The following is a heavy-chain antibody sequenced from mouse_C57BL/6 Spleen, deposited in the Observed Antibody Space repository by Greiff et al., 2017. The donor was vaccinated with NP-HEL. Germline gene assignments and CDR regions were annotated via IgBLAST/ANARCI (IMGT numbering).Heavy chain of an antibody. CDR1: GYTFTDYN. V-gene: IGHV1-22*01. Sequence: VQLKQSGPELVKPGASVQMSCKASGYTFTDYNMHWVKQSHGKSLEWIGYINPNNGGTSYNQKFKGKATLTVNKSSSTAYMELRSLTSEDAAVYYCARKRGYSILFDDWGQGTTLTVAS. J-gene: IGHJ2*01. CDR3: ARKRGYSILFDD. D-gene: IGHD2-5*01. CDR2: INPNNGGT.